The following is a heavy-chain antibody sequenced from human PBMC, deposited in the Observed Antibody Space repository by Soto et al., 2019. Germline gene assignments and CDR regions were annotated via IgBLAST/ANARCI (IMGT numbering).Heavy chain of an antibody. Sequence: ASVKVSCKASGYTFTGYYMHWVRQAPGQGLEWMGWINPNSGGTNYAQKFQGWVTMTRDTSISTAYMELSRLRSDDTAVYYCARGLAAAGNDSGGFFYWGQGTQVTVSS. V-gene: IGHV1-2*04. J-gene: IGHJ4*02. CDR3: ARGLAAAGNDSGGFFY. CDR1: GYTFTGYY. CDR2: INPNSGGT. D-gene: IGHD6-13*01.